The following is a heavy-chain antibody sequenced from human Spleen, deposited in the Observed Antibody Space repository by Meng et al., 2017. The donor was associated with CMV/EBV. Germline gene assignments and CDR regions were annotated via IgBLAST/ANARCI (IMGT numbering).Heavy chain of an antibody. J-gene: IGHJ6*02. CDR3: ASSVIGPTIPLYYYYAMDV. Sequence: GESLKISCAASGFTFSNHTMHWVRQAPGKGLERVAVISYDGNNENYADSVKGRFTISKDNSKNTLYVQMNSLRPEDTAIYYCASSVIGPTIPLYYYYAMDVWGQGTTVTVSS. CDR2: ISYDGNNE. V-gene: IGHV3-30*04. D-gene: IGHD1-26*01. CDR1: GFTFSNHT.